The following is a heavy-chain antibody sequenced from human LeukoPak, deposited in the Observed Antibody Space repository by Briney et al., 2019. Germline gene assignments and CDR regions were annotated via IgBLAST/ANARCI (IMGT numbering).Heavy chain of an antibody. D-gene: IGHD6-19*01. Sequence: SVKVSCKASGGTFSSYAISWVRQAPGQGLEWMGGIIPIFGTANYAQKFQGRVTITADESTSTAYMEQSSLRSEDTAVYYCARVKQWLVPSDAFDIWGQGTMVTVSS. CDR1: GGTFSSYA. CDR2: IIPIFGTA. CDR3: ARVKQWLVPSDAFDI. J-gene: IGHJ3*02. V-gene: IGHV1-69*01.